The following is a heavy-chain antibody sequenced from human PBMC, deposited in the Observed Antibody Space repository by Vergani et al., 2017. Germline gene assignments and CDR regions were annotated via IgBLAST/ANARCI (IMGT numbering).Heavy chain of an antibody. V-gene: IGHV3-33*01. CDR1: GFTLSSHA. CDR2: IWYDGSKE. J-gene: IGHJ6*03. CDR3: ARSGYCTYGVCYMTYYYYMDV. Sequence: QVQLEASGGGVVQPGRSLRLSCAASGFTLSSHAMHWVRQAPGKGLEWVAFIWYDGSKEYYADSVKGRFTISRDNSKNTLYLQMNSLRDADTAVYYCARSGYCTYGVCYMTYYYYMDVWGKGTAVTVSS. D-gene: IGHD2-8*01.